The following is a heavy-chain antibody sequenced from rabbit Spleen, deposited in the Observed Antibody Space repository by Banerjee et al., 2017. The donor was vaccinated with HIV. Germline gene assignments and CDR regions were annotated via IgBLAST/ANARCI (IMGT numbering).Heavy chain of an antibody. Sequence: QSLEESGGGLVNPGASLTLPCTASGFSFSSGDYMCWVRQAPGKGLEGIACIVGSSSGFTYSATWAKGRFSCSKTSSTTVTLQMTSLTLADTATYFCARDSCSSFSSYGTDLWGQGTLVTVS. CDR1: GFSFSSGDY. J-gene: IGHJ6*01. CDR2: IVGSSSGFT. V-gene: IGHV1S40*01. CDR3: ARDSCSSFSSYGTDL. D-gene: IGHD5-1*01.